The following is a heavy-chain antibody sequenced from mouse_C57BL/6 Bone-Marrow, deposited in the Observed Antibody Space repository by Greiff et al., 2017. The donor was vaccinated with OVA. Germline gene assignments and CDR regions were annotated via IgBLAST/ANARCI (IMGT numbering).Heavy chain of an antibody. D-gene: IGHD2-14*01. Sequence: EVQLQQSGPELVKPGASVKISCKASGYTFTDYYMNWVKQSHGKSLEWIGDINPNNGGTSYNQKFKGKATLTVDKSSSTAYMELRSLTSEDSAVYYCARCGYHYAMDYWGQGTSVTVSS. V-gene: IGHV1-26*01. CDR1: GYTFTDYY. CDR2: INPNNGGT. J-gene: IGHJ4*01. CDR3: ARCGYHYAMDY.